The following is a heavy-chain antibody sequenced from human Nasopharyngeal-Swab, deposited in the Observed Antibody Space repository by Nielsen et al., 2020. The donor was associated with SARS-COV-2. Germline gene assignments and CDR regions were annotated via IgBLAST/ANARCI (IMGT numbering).Heavy chain of an antibody. CDR3: ARHGQGITIFGVVSRYGMDV. V-gene: IGHV4-34*01. Sequence: SETLSLTCAVYGGSFSGYYWSWIRQPPGKGLEWIGSIYYSGSTYYNPSLKSRVTISVDTSKNQFSLKLSSVTAADTAVYYCARHGQGITIFGVVSRYGMDVWGQGTTVTVSS. D-gene: IGHD3-3*01. CDR2: IYYSGST. CDR1: GGSFSGYY. J-gene: IGHJ6*02.